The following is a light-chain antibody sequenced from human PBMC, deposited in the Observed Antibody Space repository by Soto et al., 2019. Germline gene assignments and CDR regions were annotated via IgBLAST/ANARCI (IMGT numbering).Light chain of an antibody. CDR2: AAY. CDR1: RTFSSSY. Sequence: EIVLTQSPGTLSLSPGERATLSCRASRTFSSSYLAWYQQKPGQAPRLLIYAAYKRAAGIPDRFSGSGSGADFTLTISRLEPEDFVVYYCQQYGSSPPYTFGQGSKLEIK. V-gene: IGKV3-20*01. CDR3: QQYGSSPPYT. J-gene: IGKJ2*01.